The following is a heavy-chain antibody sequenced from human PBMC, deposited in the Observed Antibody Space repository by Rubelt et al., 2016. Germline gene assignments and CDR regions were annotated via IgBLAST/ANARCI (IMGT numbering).Heavy chain of an antibody. J-gene: IGHJ4*02. CDR2: ISYDGSNK. D-gene: IGHD6-13*01. CDR1: GFTFSSYG. CDR3: AKVIAAARIDSEEDD. Sequence: GGGVVQPGRSLRLSCAASGFTFSSYGMHWVRQAPGKGLEWVAVISYDGSNKYYADSVKGRFTISRDNSKNTLYLQMNSLRAEDTAVYYCAKVIAAARIDSEEDDWGQGTLVTVSS. V-gene: IGHV3-30*18.